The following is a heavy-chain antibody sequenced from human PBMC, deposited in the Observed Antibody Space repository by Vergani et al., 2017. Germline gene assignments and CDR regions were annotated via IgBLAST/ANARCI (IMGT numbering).Heavy chain of an antibody. J-gene: IGHJ4*02. D-gene: IGHD3-3*01. Sequence: QVQLQESGPGLVKPSETLSLTCTVSGGSISSYYWSWIRQPPGKGLEWIGYIYYSGSTNYNPSLKCRVTISVDTSKNQFSLKLSSVTAADTAVYYCARVGGAYYDFWSGYYHLDYWGQGTLVTVSS. V-gene: IGHV4-59*01. CDR2: IYYSGST. CDR1: GGSISSYY. CDR3: ARVGGAYYDFWSGYYHLDY.